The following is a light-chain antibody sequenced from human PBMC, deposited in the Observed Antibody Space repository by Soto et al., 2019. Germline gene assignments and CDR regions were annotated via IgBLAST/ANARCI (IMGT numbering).Light chain of an antibody. Sequence: IEMTQSPSSLSASVGDRVTISCRASQSISGWLAWYQQKPGKAPKLLIYDVSSLESGVPSRFSGSGSGTEFTLAISSVEADDVAAYYCKQRIGFPCTFGGGTKVDIK. CDR2: DVS. CDR1: QSISGW. J-gene: IGKJ4*02. V-gene: IGKV1-5*01. CDR3: KQRIGFPCT.